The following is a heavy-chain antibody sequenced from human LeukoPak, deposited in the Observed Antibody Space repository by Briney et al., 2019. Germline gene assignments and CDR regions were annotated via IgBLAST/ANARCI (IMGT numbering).Heavy chain of an antibody. CDR3: ARHTRTASPGMFYYYYYMDV. CDR1: GGSFSGYY. J-gene: IGHJ6*03. Sequence: PSETLSLTCAVYGGSFSGYYWSWIRQPPGKGLEWIGEINHSGSTNYNPSLKSRVTISVDTSKNQFSLKLSSVTAADTAVYYCARHTRTASPGMFYYYYYMDVWGKGTTVTVSS. D-gene: IGHD5-18*01. CDR2: INHSGST. V-gene: IGHV4-34*01.